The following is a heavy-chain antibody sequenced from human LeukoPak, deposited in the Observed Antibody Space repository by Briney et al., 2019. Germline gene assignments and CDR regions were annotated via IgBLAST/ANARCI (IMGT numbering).Heavy chain of an antibody. V-gene: IGHV1-69*13. J-gene: IGHJ4*02. CDR1: GGTFSSYA. CDR2: IIPIFGTA. Sequence: SVKVSCKASGGTFSSYAISWVRQAPGQGLEWMGGIIPIFGTANYAQKFQGRVTITADESTSTAYMELSSLRSEDTAVYYCARLGTKAAAQNFDYWGQGTLVTVSS. CDR3: ARLGTKAAAQNFDY. D-gene: IGHD6-13*01.